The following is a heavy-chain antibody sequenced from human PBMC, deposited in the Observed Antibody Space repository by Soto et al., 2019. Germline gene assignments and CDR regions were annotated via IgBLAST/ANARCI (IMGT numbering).Heavy chain of an antibody. V-gene: IGHV1-69*12. CDR1: GGTFSSYA. D-gene: IGHD2-2*01. Sequence: QVQLVQSGAEVKKPGSSVKVSCKASGGTFSSYAISWVRQAPGQGLEWMGGIISIFGTANYAQKFQGRVTITADESTSTAYMELRSLRSEDTAVYYSARHVPAAGYYYGMDVWGQGTTVTVSS. CDR2: IISIFGTA. CDR3: ARHVPAAGYYYGMDV. J-gene: IGHJ6*02.